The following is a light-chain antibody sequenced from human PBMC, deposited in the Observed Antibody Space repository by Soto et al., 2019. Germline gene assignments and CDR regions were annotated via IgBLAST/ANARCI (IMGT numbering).Light chain of an antibody. CDR3: CSYASSATWV. CDR2: EDT. J-gene: IGLJ3*02. CDR1: SSDVGGSKV. Sequence: ALTQPASVSGSPGQSITISCTGPSSDVGGSKVVSWYQHHPGKAPKLIIYEDTKRPSGVSTRFSGSKSGNTASLTISGLQAEDEADYYCCSYASSATWVFGGGTKVTVL. V-gene: IGLV2-23*01.